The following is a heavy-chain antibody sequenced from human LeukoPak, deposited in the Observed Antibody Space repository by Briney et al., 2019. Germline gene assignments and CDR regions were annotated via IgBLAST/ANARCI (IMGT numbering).Heavy chain of an antibody. J-gene: IGHJ5*02. V-gene: IGHV1-18*01. CDR1: GYTFTSYG. Sequence: GASVKVSCKASGYTFTSYGISWVRQAPGQGLEWMGWISAYNGNANYAQKLQGRATMTTDTSTSTAYMELRSLRSDDTAVYYCARLGYCSSTSCSRWWFDPWGQGTLVTVSS. CDR2: ISAYNGNA. D-gene: IGHD2-2*01. CDR3: ARLGYCSSTSCSRWWFDP.